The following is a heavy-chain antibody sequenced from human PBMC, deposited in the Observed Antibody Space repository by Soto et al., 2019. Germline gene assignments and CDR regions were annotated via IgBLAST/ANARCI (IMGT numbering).Heavy chain of an antibody. J-gene: IGHJ4*02. Sequence: QVQLVESGGGVVQPGRSLRLSCAASGFTFSSYAMHWVRQAPGTGLEWVAVISYEGSNKYYADSVKGRFTISRDNSKNTLYLQMNSLRTEDTAVYYCASVLGGMATVPFDYWGQGALVTVSS. CDR1: GFTFSSYA. CDR2: ISYEGSNK. V-gene: IGHV3-30-3*01. CDR3: ASVLGGMATVPFDY. D-gene: IGHD4-4*01.